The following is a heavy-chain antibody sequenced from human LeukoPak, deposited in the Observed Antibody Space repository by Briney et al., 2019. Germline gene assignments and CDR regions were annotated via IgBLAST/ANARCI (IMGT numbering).Heavy chain of an antibody. V-gene: IGHV4-30-2*01. D-gene: IGHD3-9*01. CDR3: ARGQVYDILTGPSYYFDY. CDR1: GGSISSGGYS. Sequence: SQTLPLTCAVSGGSISSGGYSWSWIRQPPGKGLEWIGYIYHSGSTYYNPSLKSRVTISVDRSKNQFSLKLSSVTAADTAVYYCARGQVYDILTGPSYYFDYWGQGTLVTVSS. CDR2: IYHSGST. J-gene: IGHJ4*02.